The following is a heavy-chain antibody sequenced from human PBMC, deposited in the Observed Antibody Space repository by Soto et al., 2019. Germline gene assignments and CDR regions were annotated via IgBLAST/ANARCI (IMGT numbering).Heavy chain of an antibody. CDR1: GGSISSFDYY. CDR2: IYYSGST. Sequence: SETLLFTCTGSGGSISSFDYYWSWIRQPPGQGLEWIGYIYYSGSTYYNPSLKSRVTISVDTSKNQFSLKLSSVTAADTAVYYCPRAFDILTRYYFDYWGQGTLVAVSS. D-gene: IGHD3-9*01. J-gene: IGHJ4*02. CDR3: PRAFDILTRYYFDY. V-gene: IGHV4-30-4*01.